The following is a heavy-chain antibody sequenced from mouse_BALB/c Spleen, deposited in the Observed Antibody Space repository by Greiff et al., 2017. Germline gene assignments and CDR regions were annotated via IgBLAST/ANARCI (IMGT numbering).Heavy chain of an antibody. J-gene: IGHJ4*01. Sequence: EVQVVESGGGLVQPGGSRKLSCAASGFTFSSFGMHWVRQAPEKGLEWVAYISSGSSTIYYADTVKGRFTMSRDNPKNTLFLQMTSLRSEDTAMYYCARDELDAAMDYWGQGTSVTVSS. D-gene: IGHD1-3*01. V-gene: IGHV5-17*02. CDR1: GFTFSSFG. CDR3: ARDELDAAMDY. CDR2: ISSGSSTI.